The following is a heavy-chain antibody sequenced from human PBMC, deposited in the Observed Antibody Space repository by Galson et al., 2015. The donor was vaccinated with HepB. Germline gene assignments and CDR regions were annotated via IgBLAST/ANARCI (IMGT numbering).Heavy chain of an antibody. CDR3: ARQGVTTSKVDP. CDR1: GGSISSSNYY. D-gene: IGHD4-17*01. Sequence: SETLSLTCTVSGGSISSSNYYWGWIRQPPGKGLEWIGIIYYRGSTYYNPSLKSRVTISVDTSKNQFSLKLTSVTAADTAVFYCARQGVTTSKVDPWGQGTLVTVSS. CDR2: IYYRGST. V-gene: IGHV4-39*01. J-gene: IGHJ5*02.